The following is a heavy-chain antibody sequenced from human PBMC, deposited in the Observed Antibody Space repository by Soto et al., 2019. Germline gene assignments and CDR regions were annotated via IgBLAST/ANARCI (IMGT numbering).Heavy chain of an antibody. CDR3: AKAMSSSWYHFDY. CDR1: GFTFSSYA. Sequence: GGSLRLSCAVSGFTFSSYAMSWVRRAPGKGLEWVSAISASGGTTYYADSVRGRFTISRDNSKNTLYLQMNSLRAEDTAMYYCAKAMSSSWYHFDYWGREPWSPSPQ. V-gene: IGHV3-23*01. CDR2: ISASGGTT. D-gene: IGHD6-13*01. J-gene: IGHJ4*02.